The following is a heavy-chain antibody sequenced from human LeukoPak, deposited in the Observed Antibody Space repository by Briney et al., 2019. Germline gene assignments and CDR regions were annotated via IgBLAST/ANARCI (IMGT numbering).Heavy chain of an antibody. V-gene: IGHV1-69*13. CDR1: GGTFSSYA. CDR3: ARGVYEDPVNAFDI. J-gene: IGHJ3*02. Sequence: SVKVSCKASGGTFSSYAISWVRQAPGQGLEWMGGIIPIFGTANYAHKFQGRVTITADESTSTAYMELSSLRSEDTAVYYCARGVYEDPVNAFDIWGQGTMVTVSS. D-gene: IGHD2/OR15-2a*01. CDR2: IIPIFGTA.